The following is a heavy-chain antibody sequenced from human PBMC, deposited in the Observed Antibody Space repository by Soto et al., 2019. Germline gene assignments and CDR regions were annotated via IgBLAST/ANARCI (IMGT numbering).Heavy chain of an antibody. D-gene: IGHD3-10*01. CDR2: ISYDGSNK. J-gene: IGHJ6*02. CDR3: AKEHGSGSRYYYGMDV. V-gene: IGHV3-30*18. Sequence: PGGSLRLSCAASGFTFSSYGVHWVRQAPGKGLEWVAVISYDGSNKYYADSVKGRFTISRDNSKNTLYLQMNSLRAEDTAVYYCAKEHGSGSRYYYGMDVWGQGTTVTVSS. CDR1: GFTFSSYG.